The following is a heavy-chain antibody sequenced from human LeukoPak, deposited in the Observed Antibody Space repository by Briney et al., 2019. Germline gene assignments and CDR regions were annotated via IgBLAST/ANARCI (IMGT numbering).Heavy chain of an antibody. CDR2: IKQDGSER. Sequence: GGSLRLSCEASGFTFSSHWMSWVRQAPGKGLEWVANIKQDGSERHYVDSIEGRVTISRDNAKNSLYPQMNNLRAEDTAVYYCVRVRFDSSGFDYWGQGTLLTVSS. J-gene: IGHJ4*02. CDR3: VRVRFDSSGFDY. D-gene: IGHD3-22*01. CDR1: GFTFSSHW. V-gene: IGHV3-7*01.